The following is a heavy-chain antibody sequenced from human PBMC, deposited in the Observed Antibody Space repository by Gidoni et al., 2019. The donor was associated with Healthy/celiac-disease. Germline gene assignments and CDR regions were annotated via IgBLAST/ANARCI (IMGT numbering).Heavy chain of an antibody. Sequence: QVQLHESGPGLVKPSATLSLTCTVSGYSISSGYYWGWIRQPPGKGLEWIRSIYHSGSTYYNPSLKNRVTISGDTSKNQCSLKLSSVTAADTAVYYCASSTLNYYDSSGYYYTPDEYFQHWGQGTLVTVSS. CDR1: GYSISSGYY. CDR3: ASSTLNYYDSSGYYYTPDEYFQH. CDR2: IYHSGST. V-gene: IGHV4-38-2*02. J-gene: IGHJ1*01. D-gene: IGHD3-22*01.